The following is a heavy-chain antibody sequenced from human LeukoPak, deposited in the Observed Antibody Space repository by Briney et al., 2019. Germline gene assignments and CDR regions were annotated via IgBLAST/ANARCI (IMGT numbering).Heavy chain of an antibody. J-gene: IGHJ5*02. V-gene: IGHV3-53*01. CDR1: GFTVSNNY. CDR2: IYSGGST. Sequence: GGSLRLSCAASGFTVSNNYMSWVRQAPGKGLEWVSVIYSGGSTYYADSVKGRFTISRDNSKNTLYLQMNSLRAEDTAVYYCARASGKQQLVQDWFDPWGQGTLVTVSS. CDR3: ARASGKQQLVQDWFDP. D-gene: IGHD6-13*01.